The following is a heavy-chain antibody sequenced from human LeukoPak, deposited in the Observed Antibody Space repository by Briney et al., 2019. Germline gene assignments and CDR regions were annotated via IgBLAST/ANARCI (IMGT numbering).Heavy chain of an antibody. Sequence: PSETLSLTCTVSGGSISSYYWNWIRQPPGKGLEWIGYIYYSGSTNYNPSLKSRVTISVDTSKNQFSLKLSSVTAADTAVYYCARDSEGEPFDPWGQGALVTVSS. J-gene: IGHJ5*02. CDR3: ARDSEGEPFDP. CDR2: IYYSGST. D-gene: IGHD1-14*01. V-gene: IGHV4-59*01. CDR1: GGSISSYY.